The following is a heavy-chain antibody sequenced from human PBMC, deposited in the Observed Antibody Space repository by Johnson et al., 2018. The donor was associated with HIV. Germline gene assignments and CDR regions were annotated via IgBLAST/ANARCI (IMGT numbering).Heavy chain of an antibody. CDR1: GFTVSSNY. V-gene: IGHV3-66*01. D-gene: IGHD6-19*01. Sequence: VQLVESGGGLVQPGGSLRLSCAASGFTVSSNYMSWVRQAPGKGLEWVSVIYSGGSTYYADSVKGRFTISRDNAKNTLYLQMNSLRGEDTAVYYCARGLIAVAGFDAFDIWGQGTMVTVSS. CDR2: IYSGGST. J-gene: IGHJ3*02. CDR3: ARGLIAVAGFDAFDI.